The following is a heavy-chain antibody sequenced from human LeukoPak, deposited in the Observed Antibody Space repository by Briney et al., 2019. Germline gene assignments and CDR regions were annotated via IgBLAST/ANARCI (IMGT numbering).Heavy chain of an antibody. CDR3: ARDGSNGDIFDY. Sequence: SVKVSCKASGGTFSSYAISWVRQAPGQGLEWMGGIIPIFGTANYAQKFQGRVTITADESTSKAYMELSSLRSEDTAVYYCARDGSNGDIFDYWGQGTLVTVSS. J-gene: IGHJ4*02. CDR2: IIPIFGTA. CDR1: GGTFSSYA. D-gene: IGHD4-17*01. V-gene: IGHV1-69*13.